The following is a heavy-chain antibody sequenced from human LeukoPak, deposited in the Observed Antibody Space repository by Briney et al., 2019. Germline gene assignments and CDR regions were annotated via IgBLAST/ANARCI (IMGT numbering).Heavy chain of an antibody. Sequence: PGGSLRLSCAASGFTFSTYWMHWVRQAPGKGLVWVSRISTDGSITNYADSVKGRFTISRDNAKNTLYLQMNSLRAEDTAVYYCARGGNPSYFDYWGQGTLVTVSS. J-gene: IGHJ4*02. D-gene: IGHD1-14*01. CDR3: ARGGNPSYFDY. CDR2: ISTDGSIT. CDR1: GFTFSTYW. V-gene: IGHV3-74*01.